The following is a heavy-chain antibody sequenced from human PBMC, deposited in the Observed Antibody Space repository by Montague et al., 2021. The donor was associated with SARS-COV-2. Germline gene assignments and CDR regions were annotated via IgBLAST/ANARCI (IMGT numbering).Heavy chain of an antibody. J-gene: IGHJ4*02. CDR2: TDWXDEK. D-gene: IGHD6-13*01. V-gene: IGHV2-70*01. CDR3: ARIPNDSWYVSYFDY. CDR1: GLPLSTSGLC. Sequence: PALVKPTQTLTLTCTLSGLPLSTSGLCVGWIRQPPGKALEWLALTDWXDEKYYSPSLKTRLSISKDTSKNQVVLTMANMEPVDTATYYCARIPNDSWYVSYFDYWGQGILVTVSS.